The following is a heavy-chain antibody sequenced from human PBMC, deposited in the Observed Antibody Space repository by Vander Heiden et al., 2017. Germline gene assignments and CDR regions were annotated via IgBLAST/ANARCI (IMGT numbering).Heavy chain of an antibody. J-gene: IGHJ5*02. D-gene: IGHD2-21*02. CDR3: ARDAHIVVVTAIRGAPNWFDP. CDR2: ISYDGSNK. Sequence: QVQLGESGGGVVQPGRSLRLSCAASGVTFSSYAMHWVRQAPGKGLEWVAVISYDGSNKYYADSVKGRFTISRDNSKNTMYLQMNSLRAEDTAVYYCARDAHIVVVTAIRGAPNWFDPWCQGTLVTVSS. V-gene: IGHV3-30-3*01. CDR1: GVTFSSYA.